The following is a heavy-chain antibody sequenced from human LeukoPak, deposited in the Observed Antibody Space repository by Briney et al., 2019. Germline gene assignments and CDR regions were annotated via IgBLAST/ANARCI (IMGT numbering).Heavy chain of an antibody. CDR2: ISGSGGNT. Sequence: QAGGSLRLSCAASGFTFSSHALSWVRQAPGKGLEWISAISGSGGNTYYADSVNGRFTISRDNSKSTLHLQMNSLRAEDTAIYYCAKELVGWSTVDYWGQGTLVTVSS. CDR3: AKELVGWSTVDY. D-gene: IGHD6-19*01. J-gene: IGHJ4*02. CDR1: GFTFSSHA. V-gene: IGHV3-23*01.